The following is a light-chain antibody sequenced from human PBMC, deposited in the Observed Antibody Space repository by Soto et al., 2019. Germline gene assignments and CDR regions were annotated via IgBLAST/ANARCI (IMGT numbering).Light chain of an antibody. CDR1: QSVDNNY. V-gene: IGKV3-20*01. Sequence: IVLTQSPGTLSLSPGERATLSCRASQSVDNNYLAWYHQKPGQAPRLLIYGASRRATGIPDRFSGGGSGTDFTLTISRLEPEDFAVYYCQQYSSGMFGQGTKVEIK. CDR2: GAS. J-gene: IGKJ1*01. CDR3: QQYSSGM.